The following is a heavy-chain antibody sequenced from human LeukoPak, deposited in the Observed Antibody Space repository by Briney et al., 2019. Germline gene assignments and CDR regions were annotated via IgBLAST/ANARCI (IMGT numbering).Heavy chain of an antibody. CDR1: GFTFRNAW. CDR2: TRNKANSYTT. Sequence: PGGSLRLSCAASGFTFRNAWMSWVRQAPGKGLEWVGRTRNKANSYTTEYAASVKGRFTISRDDSKNSLYLQMNSLKTEDTAVYYCARTGSLTTVTTLGAFDIWGQGTMVTVSS. CDR3: ARTGSLTTVTTLGAFDI. D-gene: IGHD4-17*01. V-gene: IGHV3-72*01. J-gene: IGHJ3*02.